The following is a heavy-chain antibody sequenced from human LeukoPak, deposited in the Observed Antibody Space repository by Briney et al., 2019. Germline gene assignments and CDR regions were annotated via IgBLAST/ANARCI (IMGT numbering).Heavy chain of an antibody. V-gene: IGHV4-39*01. CDR2: IYYSGST. CDR1: GGSISSSSYY. CDR3: ARNHIVVVTAIPGAFDI. Sequence: SETLSLTCTVSGGSISSSSYYWGWIRQPPGKGLEWIGSIYYSGSTYYNPARKSQITISVDTSKNQFSLKLSSVTAADTAVYYCARNHIVVVTAIPGAFDIWGQGTMVTVSS. J-gene: IGHJ3*02. D-gene: IGHD2-21*02.